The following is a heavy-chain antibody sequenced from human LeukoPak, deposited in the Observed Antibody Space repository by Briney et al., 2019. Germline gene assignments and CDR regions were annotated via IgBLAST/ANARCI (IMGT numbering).Heavy chain of an antibody. V-gene: IGHV3-23*01. CDR2: INDSGGST. CDR3: AKDCTGYYDSSGCAEYLQH. CDR1: GFTFSSYA. Sequence: GGSLRLSCAASGFTFSSYAMTWVRQAPGKGLEWVSAINDSGGSTYYVDSVKGRFTISRDNSKTTLYLQMNSLRAEDTAVYYCAKDCTGYYDSSGCAEYLQHWGQGTLVPVSS. D-gene: IGHD3-22*01. J-gene: IGHJ1*01.